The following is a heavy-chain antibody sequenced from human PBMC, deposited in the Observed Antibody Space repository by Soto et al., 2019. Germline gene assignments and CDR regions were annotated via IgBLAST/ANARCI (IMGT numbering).Heavy chain of an antibody. CDR2: ITGRGDGT. V-gene: IGHV3-23*01. CDR3: AKVHLPIRYCNGASCYSFDY. Sequence: EVQLLESGGGLVQPGGSLRLSCAASGFTFSSYAMSWVRQTPGKGLEWVSSITGRGDGTYSADSVKGRFTVSRDNSKNTLYLQMHSLRAEDTAIYYCAKVHLPIRYCNGASCYSFDYWGQGTLVTVSS. D-gene: IGHD2-15*01. CDR1: GFTFSSYA. J-gene: IGHJ4*02.